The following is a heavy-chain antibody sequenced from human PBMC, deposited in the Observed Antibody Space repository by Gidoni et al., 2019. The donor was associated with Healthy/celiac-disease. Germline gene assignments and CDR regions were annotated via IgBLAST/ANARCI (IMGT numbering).Heavy chain of an antibody. CDR2: IYYSGST. CDR1: GGSIRSGDYY. Sequence: QVQLQESGPGLVKPSQTLSLTCTVSGGSIRSGDYYWSWLRQPPGKGLEWIGYIYYSGSTYYNPSLKSRVTISVDTSKNQFSLKLSSVTAADTAVYYCAGYSSGYYNSIDYWGQGTLVTVSS. D-gene: IGHD3-22*01. V-gene: IGHV4-30-4*01. CDR3: AGYSSGYYNSIDY. J-gene: IGHJ4*02.